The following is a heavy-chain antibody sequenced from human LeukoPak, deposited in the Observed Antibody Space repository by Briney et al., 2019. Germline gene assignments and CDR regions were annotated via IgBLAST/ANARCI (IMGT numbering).Heavy chain of an antibody. Sequence: GGSLRLSCTVSGFTLSSYEMSWIRQAPGKGLEWVSVLYSDGSTYHADSVKGRFTISRDNSKNTLYLQMNSLRGEDTAVYYCARGGSYLSAFDIWGQGTMVTVSS. V-gene: IGHV3-53*01. J-gene: IGHJ3*02. CDR2: LYSDGST. CDR1: GFTLSSYE. CDR3: ARGGSYLSAFDI. D-gene: IGHD1-26*01.